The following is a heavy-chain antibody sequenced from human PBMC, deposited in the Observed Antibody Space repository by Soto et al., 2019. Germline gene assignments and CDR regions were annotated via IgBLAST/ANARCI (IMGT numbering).Heavy chain of an antibody. CDR3: ARGRIVGAAFDY. D-gene: IGHD1-26*01. J-gene: IGHJ4*02. CDR2: MNPNTGNI. V-gene: IGHV1-8*01. Sequence: QVQLVQSGAEVKKSGASVMVSCKASGYTFTSSDINWVRQATGQGLEWMGWMNPNTGNIGYTQRFQGRVSMTRDISITTAYMELSGLKSDDTAVYYCARGRIVGAAFDYWGQGTLVTVSS. CDR1: GYTFTSSD.